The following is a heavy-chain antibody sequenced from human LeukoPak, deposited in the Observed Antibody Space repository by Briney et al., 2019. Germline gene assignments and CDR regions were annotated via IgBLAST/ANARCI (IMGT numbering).Heavy chain of an antibody. Sequence: ASVKVSCKASGYTFTSYDINWVRQATGQGLEWMGWMNPNSGNTDYAQKFQGRVTMTRNTSISTAYMELSSLRSEDTAVYYCARFDSSGYYFQNDYWGQGTLVTVSS. V-gene: IGHV1-8*01. D-gene: IGHD3-22*01. J-gene: IGHJ4*02. CDR3: ARFDSSGYYFQNDY. CDR1: GYTFTSYD. CDR2: MNPNSGNT.